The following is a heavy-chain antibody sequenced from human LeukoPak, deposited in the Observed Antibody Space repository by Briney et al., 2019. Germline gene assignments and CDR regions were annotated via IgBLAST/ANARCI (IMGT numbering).Heavy chain of an antibody. CDR3: AGYSGYDWGYYYYYMDV. CDR2: IYTSGST. D-gene: IGHD5-12*01. J-gene: IGHJ6*03. V-gene: IGHV4-59*10. Sequence: PSETLSLTCAVYGGSFSGYYWSWIRQPAGKGLEWIGRIYTSGSTNYNPSLKSRVTMSVDTSKNQFSLKLSSVTAADTAVYYCAGYSGYDWGYYYYYMDVWGKGTTVTVSS. CDR1: GGSFSGYY.